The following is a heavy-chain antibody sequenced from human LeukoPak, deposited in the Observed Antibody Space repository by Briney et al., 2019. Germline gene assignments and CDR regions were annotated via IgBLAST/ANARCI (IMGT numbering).Heavy chain of an antibody. J-gene: IGHJ4*02. CDR3: ASTSWSGYFAY. D-gene: IGHD3-3*01. CDR2: IYYSGST. Sequence: SETLSLTCTVSGGSISSYYWSWIRQPPGKGLEWIGYIYYSGSTNYNPSLKSRVTISVDTSKNQFSLKLSSVTAADTAVYYCASTSWSGYFAYWGQGTLVTVSS. CDR1: GGSISSYY. V-gene: IGHV4-59*08.